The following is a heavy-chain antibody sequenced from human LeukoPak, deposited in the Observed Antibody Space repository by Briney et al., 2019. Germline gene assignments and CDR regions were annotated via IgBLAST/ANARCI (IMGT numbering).Heavy chain of an antibody. J-gene: IGHJ4*02. Sequence: PGGSLRLSCAASGFTFSSYGRHWVRQAPGKGLEWVAVIWYDGSSKYYADSVKGRFTISRDNSKNTLYLQMNSLRAEDTAVYYCAKMVDTAMVIDYWGQGTLVTVSS. CDR3: AKMVDTAMVIDY. D-gene: IGHD5-18*01. CDR1: GFTFSSYG. V-gene: IGHV3-33*06. CDR2: IWYDGSSK.